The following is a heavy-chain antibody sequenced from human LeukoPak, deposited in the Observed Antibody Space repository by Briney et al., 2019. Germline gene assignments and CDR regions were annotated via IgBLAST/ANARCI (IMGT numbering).Heavy chain of an antibody. CDR1: GFTFSDYY. J-gene: IGHJ4*02. CDR3: AREHCSTTSCYFDY. Sequence: SGGSLRLSCAASGFTFSDYYMSWMRQAPGQGREWVSYISTSGSTIYHADSVKGRFTISRDNAKNSLYLQMNSLRAEDTAVYYCAREHCSTTSCYFDYLGQGSLVTVSP. V-gene: IGHV3-11*01. D-gene: IGHD2-2*01. CDR2: ISTSGSTI.